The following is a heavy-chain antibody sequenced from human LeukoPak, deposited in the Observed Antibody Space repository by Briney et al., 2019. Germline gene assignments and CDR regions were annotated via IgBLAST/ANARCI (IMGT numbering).Heavy chain of an antibody. CDR3: TTGGRWLRTTGY. V-gene: IGHV3-15*01. J-gene: IGHJ4*02. Sequence: GGSLRLSCAAAGFTFSNAWMSWVRQAPGKGLEWVGRIKSKSDGGATDYAAPVKGRFTISRDDSKNTLYLQMNSLKTEDTAVYYCTTGGRWLRTTGYWGQGTLVTVSS. CDR2: IKSKSDGGAT. CDR1: GFTFSNAW. D-gene: IGHD5-24*01.